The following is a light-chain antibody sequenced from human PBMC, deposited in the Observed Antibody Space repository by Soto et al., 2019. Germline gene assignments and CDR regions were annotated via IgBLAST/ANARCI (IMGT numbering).Light chain of an antibody. V-gene: IGLV1-47*01. CDR1: SSNIGSNY. J-gene: IGLJ3*02. Sequence: QSVLTQPSSASGTPGQRVTISCSGSSSNIGSNYVYWYQQLPGTAPKLLIYRNNQRPSGVPDRFSGSKSGTSASLAISGLRSEDEADYYCAAWDDSLSGLWVFGGGTKVTVL. CDR2: RNN. CDR3: AAWDDSLSGLWV.